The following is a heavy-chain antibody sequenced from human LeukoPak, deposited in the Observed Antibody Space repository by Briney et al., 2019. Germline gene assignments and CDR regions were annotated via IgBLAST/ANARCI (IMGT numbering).Heavy chain of an antibody. Sequence: ASVKVSCKASGYTFTGYYMHWVRQAPGQGLEWMGWINPNSGGTNYAQKFQGRVTMTRDTSISTAYMELSRLRSDDTAVYYCARDGDCSITSCYSWFDPWGQGTLVTVSS. CDR1: GYTFTGYY. CDR2: INPNSGGT. CDR3: ARDGDCSITSCYSWFDP. D-gene: IGHD2-2*02. V-gene: IGHV1-2*02. J-gene: IGHJ5*02.